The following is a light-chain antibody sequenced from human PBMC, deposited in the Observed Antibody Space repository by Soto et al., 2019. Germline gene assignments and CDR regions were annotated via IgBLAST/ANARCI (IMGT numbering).Light chain of an antibody. CDR1: QSVSSNY. CDR3: QQYGTSPLT. J-gene: IGKJ4*01. Sequence: EIVLTQSPGTLSLSPGERATLSCRASQSVSSNYLAWYQQKPGQAPRLLIYGAFSRATGSPDRFSGSGSGTDFTLTISTREPEEFAVYYCQQYGTSPLTFGGGTKVEIK. CDR2: GAF. V-gene: IGKV3-20*01.